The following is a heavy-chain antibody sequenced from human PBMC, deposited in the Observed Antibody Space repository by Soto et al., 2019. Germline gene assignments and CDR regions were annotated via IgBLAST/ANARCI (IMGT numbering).Heavy chain of an antibody. CDR1: GFTFSSYG. CDR3: ARDGAPYYYDSSGYYFDY. D-gene: IGHD3-22*01. J-gene: IGHJ4*02. V-gene: IGHV3-33*01. Sequence: GGSLRLSCAASGFTFSSYGMHWVRQAPGKGLEWVAVIWYDGSNKYYADSVKGRFTISRDNSKNTLYLQMNSLRAEDTAVYYCARDGAPYYYDSSGYYFDYWGQGTLVTVSS. CDR2: IWYDGSNK.